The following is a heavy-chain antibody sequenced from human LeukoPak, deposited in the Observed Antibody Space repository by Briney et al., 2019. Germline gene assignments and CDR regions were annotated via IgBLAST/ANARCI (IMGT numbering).Heavy chain of an antibody. V-gene: IGHV3-48*04. D-gene: IGHD1-26*01. J-gene: IGHJ4*02. CDR1: GFTFSSYS. Sequence: GGSLRLSCAASGFTFSSYSMNWVRQAPGKGLEWVSYISSSGSTIYYADSVKGRFTISRDNNKDSLYLQMNSLRTEDTALYYCARDSSGSLDYWGQGTLVTVSS. CDR3: ARDSSGSLDY. CDR2: ISSSGSTI.